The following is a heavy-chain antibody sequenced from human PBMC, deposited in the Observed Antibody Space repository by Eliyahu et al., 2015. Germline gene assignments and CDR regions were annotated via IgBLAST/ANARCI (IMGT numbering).Heavy chain of an antibody. CDR2: IYSGDNT. Sequence: EXQLVESGGGLVQPGGSLRXXXAXSGFXVTNNYXXWVRQAPGKGLEWVSVIYSGDNTYYADSVKGRFTISRDISKNTLYLQMNSLRAEDTAVYYCARDLGGYGDLDYWGQGTLVTVSS. V-gene: IGHV3-66*01. D-gene: IGHD4-17*01. J-gene: IGHJ4*02. CDR1: GFXVTNNY. CDR3: ARDLGGYGDLDY.